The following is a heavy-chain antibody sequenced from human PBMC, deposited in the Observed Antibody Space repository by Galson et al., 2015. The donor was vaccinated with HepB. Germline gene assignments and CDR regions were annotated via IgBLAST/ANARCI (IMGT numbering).Heavy chain of an antibody. CDR1: GFTFDDYG. CDR2: ISWNSGSI. V-gene: IGHV3-9*01. D-gene: IGHD6-25*01. J-gene: IGHJ4*02. Sequence: SLRLSCAASGFTFDDYGIHWVRQPPGKGLEWVSGISWNSGSIAYADSVKGRFTISRDNAKNSLYLQMNSLRAEDTALYYCARGASGSSARYFDYWGQGTLVTVSS. CDR3: ARGASGSSARYFDY.